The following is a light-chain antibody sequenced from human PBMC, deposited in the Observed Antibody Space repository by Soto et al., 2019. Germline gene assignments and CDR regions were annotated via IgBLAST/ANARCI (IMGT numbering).Light chain of an antibody. CDR2: EVT. J-gene: IGLJ2*01. Sequence: QSALTQPASVSGSPGQSITISCTGTSSDVGSYNLVSWYQQHPGEAPIVIIYEVTKRPSGISNRFSGSKSGKTASLTISGLQAEDEADYFCCSYAGGTSVVVFGGGTKLIVL. V-gene: IGLV2-23*02. CDR3: CSYAGGTSVVV. CDR1: SSDVGSYNL.